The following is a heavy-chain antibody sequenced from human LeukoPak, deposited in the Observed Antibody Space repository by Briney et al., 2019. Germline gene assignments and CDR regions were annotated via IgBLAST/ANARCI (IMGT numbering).Heavy chain of an antibody. CDR2: ISATSGNT. V-gene: IGHV1-18*01. Sequence: ASVKVSRKASGYTFTERGISWMRHVPGQRLEWMGWISATSGNTYYAQTFQDRVTMTTDASTSTAYMELRDLAPDDTAVYYCGKGSTGWSRDPWGQGTLVTVSS. CDR1: GYTFTERG. J-gene: IGHJ5*02. D-gene: IGHD6-19*01. CDR3: GKGSTGWSRDP.